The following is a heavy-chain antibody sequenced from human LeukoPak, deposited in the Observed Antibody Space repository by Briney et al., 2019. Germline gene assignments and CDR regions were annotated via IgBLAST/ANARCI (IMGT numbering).Heavy chain of an antibody. J-gene: IGHJ4*02. CDR3: ARVRHQTLEPVFGVVIMNYFDY. V-gene: IGHV3-48*04. D-gene: IGHD3-3*01. Sequence: GGSLRLSCAASGFTFSSYCMNWVRQAPGKGLEWVSYISSSGSTIYYADSVKGRFTISRDNAKNSLYLQMNSLRAEDTAVYYCARVRHQTLEPVFGVVIMNYFDYWGQGTLVTVSS. CDR1: GFTFSSYC. CDR2: ISSSGSTI.